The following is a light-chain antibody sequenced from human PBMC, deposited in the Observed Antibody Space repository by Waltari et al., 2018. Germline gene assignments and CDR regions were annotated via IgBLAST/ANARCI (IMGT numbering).Light chain of an antibody. CDR2: DVS. CDR1: SSDGGGYNY. V-gene: IGLV2-11*01. Sequence: QSALTQPRSVSGSPGQSVTISCTGTSSDGGGYNYVHWYQQHPGKAPKLMIYDVSKRPSGVPDRFSGSKSGNTASLTISGLQAEDEADYYCCSYAGSYTLVFGTGTKVTVL. J-gene: IGLJ1*01. CDR3: CSYAGSYTLV.